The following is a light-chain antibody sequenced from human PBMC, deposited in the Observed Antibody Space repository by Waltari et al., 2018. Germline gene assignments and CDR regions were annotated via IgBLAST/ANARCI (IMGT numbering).Light chain of an antibody. V-gene: IGLV4-69*01. Sequence: QLVLTQSPSASASLGASVKLTCTLSSGHSSNIIAWLQQQPEKGPRYLMKVNRDGSHSKGDDIPDRFSGSSSGAEQSLTIARVQSEGEADYYCQTGGHGTWVFGGGNTLTVL. CDR1: SGHSSNI. CDR3: QTGGHGTWV. CDR2: VNRDGSH. J-gene: IGLJ3*02.